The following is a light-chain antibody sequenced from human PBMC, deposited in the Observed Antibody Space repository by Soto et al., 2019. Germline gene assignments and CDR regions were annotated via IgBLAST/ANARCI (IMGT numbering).Light chain of an antibody. CDR3: QQYSTYTPRT. CDR1: QSISIW. CDR2: KAS. J-gene: IGKJ1*01. V-gene: IGKV1-5*03. Sequence: DIQMTQSPSTLSASVGDTVTVSCRSGQSISIWLAWYQQKPGKAPKILIYKASSLESGVPSRFSGSGSGTEFTLTISSLQPDDFATYYCQQYSTYTPRTFGQGTKVDI.